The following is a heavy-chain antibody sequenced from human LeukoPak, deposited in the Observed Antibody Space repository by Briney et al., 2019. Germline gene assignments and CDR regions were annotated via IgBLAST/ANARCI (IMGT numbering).Heavy chain of an antibody. CDR1: GYTFTGYY. CDR2: INPNSGGT. Sequence: ASVKVSCKASGYTFTGYYMHWVRQAPGQGLEWMGWINPNSGGTNYAQKFQGRVTMTRDTSISTAYMELSRLRSDDTAVYYCARVGQLGYCSSTSCQFDYWGQGILVTVSS. D-gene: IGHD2-2*01. J-gene: IGHJ4*02. V-gene: IGHV1-2*02. CDR3: ARVGQLGYCSSTSCQFDY.